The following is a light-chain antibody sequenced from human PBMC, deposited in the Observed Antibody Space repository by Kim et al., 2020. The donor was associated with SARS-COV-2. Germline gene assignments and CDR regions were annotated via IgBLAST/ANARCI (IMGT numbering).Light chain of an antibody. V-gene: IGLV2-14*01. CDR1: SSDVDYYNS. CDR2: EVT. Sequence: QSTTTPGTGTSSDVDYYNSVAWYQPHPGKAPKLMIYEVTKLPSGVSYRFSGSKSGNTASLTISWLQAEDEADYYCSSYTSSSGLMVFGGGTQLTVL. CDR3: SSYTSSSGLMV. J-gene: IGLJ3*02.